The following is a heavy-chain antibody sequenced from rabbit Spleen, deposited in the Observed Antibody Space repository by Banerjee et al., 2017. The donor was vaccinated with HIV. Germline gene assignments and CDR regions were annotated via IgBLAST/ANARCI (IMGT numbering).Heavy chain of an antibody. Sequence: QEQLVETGGGLVQPGGSLTLSCKASGFDFSNYYMSWVRQAPGKGLEWIGTINTGKSKIYYASWVNGRFTISSDNVQNTVSLKMTSLTAAERATYFCAREGAGTVGYNFNLWGPGTLVTVS. CDR2: INTGKSKI. V-gene: IGHV1S47*01. D-gene: IGHD7-1*01. J-gene: IGHJ4*01. CDR1: GFDFSNYY. CDR3: AREGAGTVGYNFNL.